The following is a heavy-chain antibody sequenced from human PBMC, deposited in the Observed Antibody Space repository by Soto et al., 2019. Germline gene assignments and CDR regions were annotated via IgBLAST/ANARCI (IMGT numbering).Heavy chain of an antibody. CDR1: GGTFSSYA. V-gene: IGHV1-69*06. J-gene: IGHJ6*02. CDR3: VRGFSVERLPYYYYGMDV. CDR2: IIPIFGTA. D-gene: IGHD1-1*01. Sequence: GASVKVSCKASGGTFSSYAISWVRQAPGQGLEWMGGIIPIFGTANYAQKFQGRVTITADKSTSTAYMELSSLRSEDTAVYYCVRGFSVERLPYYYYGMDVWGQGTTVTVSS.